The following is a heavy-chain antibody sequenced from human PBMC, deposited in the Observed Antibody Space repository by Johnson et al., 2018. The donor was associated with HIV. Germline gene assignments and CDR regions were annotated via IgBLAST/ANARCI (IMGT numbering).Heavy chain of an antibody. V-gene: IGHV3-7*02. CDR3: ARGGRGSGNPWSAFDI. J-gene: IGHJ3*02. D-gene: IGHD2-15*01. Sequence: VQLVESGGGVVQPGGSLRLSCAASGFTFSGSAMHWVRQASGKGLEWVANINQGESERNYVDALRGRFTISRDNAKNSLYLQMNSLRVEDTAVYYCARGGRGSGNPWSAFDIWGQGTMVTVSS. CDR2: INQGESER. CDR1: GFTFSGSA.